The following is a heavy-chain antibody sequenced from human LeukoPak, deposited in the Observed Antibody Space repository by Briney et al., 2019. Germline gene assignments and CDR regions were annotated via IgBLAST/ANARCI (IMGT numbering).Heavy chain of an antibody. Sequence: SETLSLTCAVYGGSFSGYYWSWTRQPAGKGLEWIGRIYTSGSTNYNPSLKSRVTMSVDTSKNQFSLKLSSVTAADTAVYYCAREDWYSYGIDYWGQGTLVTVSS. D-gene: IGHD5-18*01. CDR1: GGSFSGYY. J-gene: IGHJ4*02. V-gene: IGHV4-4*07. CDR3: AREDWYSYGIDY. CDR2: IYTSGST.